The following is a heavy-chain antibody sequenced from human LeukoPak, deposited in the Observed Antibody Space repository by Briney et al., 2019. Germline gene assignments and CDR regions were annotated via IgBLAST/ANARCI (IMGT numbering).Heavy chain of an antibody. CDR2: IYHSGST. D-gene: IGHD3-22*01. J-gene: IGHJ3*02. V-gene: IGHV4-38-2*02. CDR1: GYSISSGYY. Sequence: SETLSLTCSVSGYSISSGYYWGWIRQPPGKGLEWIGSIYHSGSTYYNPSLKSRVTISVDTSKNQFSLKLSSVTAADTAVYYCARVSYYYDSSGYYMGAFDIWGQGTMVTVSS. CDR3: ARVSYYYDSSGYYMGAFDI.